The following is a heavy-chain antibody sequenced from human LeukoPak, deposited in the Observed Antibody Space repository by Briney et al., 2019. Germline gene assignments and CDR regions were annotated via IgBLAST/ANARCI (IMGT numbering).Heavy chain of an antibody. J-gene: IGHJ4*02. CDR2: INRSGVT. CDR1: RYSINSVSSSFF. Sequence: TSETLSLTCAVSRYSINSVSSSFFWGWIRQPPGEGLEWIGSINRSGVTYYNPSLKSRVAISVDTSTNHFSLSLNSVTAADTAVYYCTRVSVAGAFVDWGQGTVVTVSS. CDR3: TRVSVAGAFVD. V-gene: IGHV4-38-2*01. D-gene: IGHD6-19*01.